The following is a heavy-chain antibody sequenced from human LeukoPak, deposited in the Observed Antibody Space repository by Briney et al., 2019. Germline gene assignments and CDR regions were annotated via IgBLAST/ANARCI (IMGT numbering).Heavy chain of an antibody. CDR3: AKAYYDSSGYSYYFDY. D-gene: IGHD3-22*01. Sequence: PGGSLRLSCAASGFPFSAYSMNWVRQAPGKGLEWVSSISGSSSYMFYADSVKGRFTISRDNAKNSLYLQMNSLRAEDTAVYYCAKAYYDSSGYSYYFDYWGQGTPVTVSS. V-gene: IGHV3-21*01. CDR1: GFPFSAYS. CDR2: ISGSSSYM. J-gene: IGHJ4*02.